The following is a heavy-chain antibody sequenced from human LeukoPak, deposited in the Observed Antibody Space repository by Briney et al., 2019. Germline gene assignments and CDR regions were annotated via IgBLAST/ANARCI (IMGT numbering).Heavy chain of an antibody. V-gene: IGHV1-18*01. CDR2: ISAYNGNT. CDR3: ARCGSGYGDYEFDY. Sequence: VASVKVSCKASGYTFTSYGISWVRQAPGQGLEWMGWISAYNGNTNYARKLQGRVTMTTDTSTSTAYMELRSLRSDDTAVYYCARCGSGYGDYEFDYWGQGTLVTVSS. D-gene: IGHD4-17*01. J-gene: IGHJ4*02. CDR1: GYTFTSYG.